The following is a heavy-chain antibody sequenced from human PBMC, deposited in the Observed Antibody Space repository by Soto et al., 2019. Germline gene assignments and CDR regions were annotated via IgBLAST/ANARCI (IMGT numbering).Heavy chain of an antibody. D-gene: IGHD6-19*01. CDR1: GYTFSTFS. V-gene: IGHV3-48*02. J-gene: IGHJ4*02. Sequence: EVQLVESGGGSVQPGRSLRLSCEASGYTFSTFSMNWVRQAPGRGLEWISYISGGGRPISYADSVEGRFTISRDNAKNSLYLQMDSLTDEDTAVYYCARDLGWAFDSWGQGTLVTVSS. CDR3: ARDLGWAFDS. CDR2: ISGGGRPI.